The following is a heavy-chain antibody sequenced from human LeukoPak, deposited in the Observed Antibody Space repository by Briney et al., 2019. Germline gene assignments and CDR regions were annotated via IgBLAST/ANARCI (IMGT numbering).Heavy chain of an antibody. V-gene: IGHV4-59*01. J-gene: IGHJ6*02. CDR2: VYYSGST. Sequence: SETLSLTCTVSGGSISGYYGGWIRQPPGKGLEWFGYVYYSGSTGYNPSLKSRVTISVDTSKNQFSLNLSSVTAADTAVYYCARSFDSRGYYYYGMDVWGQGTTVTVSS. D-gene: IGHD3-22*01. CDR1: GGSISGYY. CDR3: ARSFDSRGYYYYGMDV.